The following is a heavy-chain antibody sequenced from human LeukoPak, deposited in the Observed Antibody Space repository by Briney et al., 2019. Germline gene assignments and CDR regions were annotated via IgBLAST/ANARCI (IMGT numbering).Heavy chain of an antibody. V-gene: IGHV3-48*03. CDR1: GFTFSSYV. Sequence: GGSLRLSCAASGFTFSSYVMNWVRQAPGKGLEWVSYISSSGSTIYYADSVKGRFTISRDNAKNSLYLQMNSLRAEDTAVYYCARDLLGDNWNDRGVFDYWGQGTLVTVSS. D-gene: IGHD1-1*01. CDR2: ISSSGSTI. CDR3: ARDLLGDNWNDRGVFDY. J-gene: IGHJ4*02.